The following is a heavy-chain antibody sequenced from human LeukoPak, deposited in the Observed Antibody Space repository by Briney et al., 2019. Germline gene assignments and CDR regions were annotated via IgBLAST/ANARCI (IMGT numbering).Heavy chain of an antibody. D-gene: IGHD6-13*01. V-gene: IGHV4-59*08. CDR1: GGSISSYY. CDR2: MYYSGST. CDR3: ARVYSSSSLGP. Sequence: SETLSLTCTVSGGSISSYYWSWIRQPPGKGLEWIGYMYYSGSTNYNPSLKSRVTISVDTSKNQFSLKLCSVTAADTAVYYCARVYSSSSLGPWGQGTLVTVSS. J-gene: IGHJ4*02.